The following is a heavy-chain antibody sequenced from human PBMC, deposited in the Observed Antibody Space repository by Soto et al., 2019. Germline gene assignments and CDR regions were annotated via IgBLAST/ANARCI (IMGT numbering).Heavy chain of an antibody. CDR2: ISAYNGNT. CDR1: GYTFTSYG. J-gene: IGHJ6*02. Sequence: QVQLVQSGAEVKKPGASVKVSCKASGYTFTSYGISWVRQAPGQGLEWMGWISAYNGNTNYAQKLQGRVTMTTDTTTSTAYMELGSLRSDDRSVYYCASFNCSSTIRYIGYYYYCRDVWGQGTTVT. CDR3: ASFNCSSTIRYIGYYYYCRDV. D-gene: IGHD2-2*02. V-gene: IGHV1-18*01.